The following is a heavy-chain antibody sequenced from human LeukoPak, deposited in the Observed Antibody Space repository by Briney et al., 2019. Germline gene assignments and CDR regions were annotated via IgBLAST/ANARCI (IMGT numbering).Heavy chain of an antibody. CDR3: ARDKYEGYSSSYASDI. CDR2: IYTSGST. CDR1: GGSIGSYY. Sequence: PSETLSLTCTVSGGSIGSYYWSWIRQPAGKELEWIGRIYTSGSTNYNPSLKSRVTMSVDTSKNQFSLKLSSVTAADTAVYYCARDKYEGYSSSYASDIWGQGTMVTVSS. D-gene: IGHD6-13*01. V-gene: IGHV4-4*07. J-gene: IGHJ3*02.